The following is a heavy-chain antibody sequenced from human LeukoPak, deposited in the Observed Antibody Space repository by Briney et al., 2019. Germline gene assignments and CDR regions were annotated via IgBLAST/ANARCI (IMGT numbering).Heavy chain of an antibody. V-gene: IGHV4-34*01. CDR2: INHGGST. D-gene: IGHD3-10*01. CDR1: GGSLSAYY. J-gene: IGHJ4*02. CDR3: AGRITMVRGDPFDY. Sequence: PSETLSLTCAVYGGSLSAYYWTWIRQPPGKGLEWIGEINHGGSTNYNPSLKSRVTISIDTSKNQFSLKLSSVTAADTAVYYCAGRITMVRGDPFDYWGQGTLVTVSS.